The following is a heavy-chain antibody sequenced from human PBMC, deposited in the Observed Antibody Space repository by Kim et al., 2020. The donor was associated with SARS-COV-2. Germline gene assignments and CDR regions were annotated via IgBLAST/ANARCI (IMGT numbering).Heavy chain of an antibody. D-gene: IGHD3-22*01. CDR2: IYYSGST. V-gene: IGHV4-59*01. Sequence: SETLSLTCTVSGGSISSYYWSWIRQPPGKGLEWIGYIYYSGSTNYNPSLKSRVTISVDTSKNQFSLKLSSVTAADTAVYYCARDGSGYYPSRFDYWGQGTLVTVSS. J-gene: IGHJ4*02. CDR3: ARDGSGYYPSRFDY. CDR1: GGSISSYY.